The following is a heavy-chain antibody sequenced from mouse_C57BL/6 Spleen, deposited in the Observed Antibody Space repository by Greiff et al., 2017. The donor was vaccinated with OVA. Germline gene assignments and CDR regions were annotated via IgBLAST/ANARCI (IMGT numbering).Heavy chain of an antibody. Sequence: QVQLKESGAELVKPGASVKISCKASGYAFSSYWMNWVKQRPGKGLEWNGQIYPGDGDTNYNGKFKGKATLTADKSSSTAYMQLSSLTSEDSAVYFCARYGYYGSSSYYFDYWGQGTTLTVSS. J-gene: IGHJ2*01. CDR2: IYPGDGDT. CDR3: ARYGYYGSSSYYFDY. V-gene: IGHV1-80*01. D-gene: IGHD1-1*01. CDR1: GYAFSSYW.